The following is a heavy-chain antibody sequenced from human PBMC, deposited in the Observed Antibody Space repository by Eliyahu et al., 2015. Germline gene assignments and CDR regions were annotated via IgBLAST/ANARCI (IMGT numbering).Heavy chain of an antibody. CDR3: VRESNHGFEDY. Sequence: QVQLVESGGGVVQPGKSLRLSCAPSGFTISNYVMHWVRQAPGKGLEWVAVLWYDGRTTYYGDWVKDRFTISRDNSKNTLFLQMNILRAEDTAIYYCVRESNHGFEDYWGQGTLVTVSS. CDR2: LWYDGRTT. CDR1: GFTISNYV. J-gene: IGHJ4*02. V-gene: IGHV3-33*01. D-gene: IGHD1-14*01.